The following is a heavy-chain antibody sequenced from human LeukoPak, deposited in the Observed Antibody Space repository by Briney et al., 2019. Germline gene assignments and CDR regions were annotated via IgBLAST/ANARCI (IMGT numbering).Heavy chain of an antibody. V-gene: IGHV3-11*01. D-gene: IGHD3-10*01. CDR3: ARDPVVRGNFDY. CDR1: GFPFSDYY. Sequence: TAGGSLRLSCAASGFPFSDYYMSWIRQAPGKGLEWASYISSGSTIYYADSVKGRFTIPRDNAKNSLYLQMNSLTAEDTAVYYCARDPVVRGNFDYWGQGTLVTVSS. J-gene: IGHJ4*02. CDR2: ISSGSTI.